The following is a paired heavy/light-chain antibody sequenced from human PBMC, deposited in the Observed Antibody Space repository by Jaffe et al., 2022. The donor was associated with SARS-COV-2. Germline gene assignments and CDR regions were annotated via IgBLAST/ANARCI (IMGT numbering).Heavy chain of an antibody. CDR2: ISGSGGST. CDR3: AKEHSPYPYYDSSGYYYNY. J-gene: IGHJ4*02. V-gene: IGHV3-23*01. CDR1: GFTFSSYA. D-gene: IGHD3-22*01. Sequence: EVQLLESGGGLVQPGGSLRLSCAASGFTFSSYAMSWVRQAPGKGLEWVSAISGSGGSTYYADSVKGRFTISRDNSKNTLYLQMNSLRAEDTAVYYCAKEHSPYPYYDSSGYYYNYWGQGTLVTVSS.
Light chain of an antibody. V-gene: IGLV6-57*01. J-gene: IGLJ7*01. CDR1: SGSIASNY. CDR2: EDN. Sequence: NFMLTQPHSVSESPGKTVTISCTRSSGSIASNYVQWYQQRPGSSPTTVIYEDNQRPSGVPDRFSGSIDSSSNSASLTISGLKTEDEADYYCQSYDSSNHAVFGGGTQLTVL. CDR3: QSYDSSNHAV.